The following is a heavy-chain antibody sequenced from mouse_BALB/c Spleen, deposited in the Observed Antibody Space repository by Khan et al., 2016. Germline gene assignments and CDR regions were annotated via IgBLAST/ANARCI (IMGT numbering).Heavy chain of an antibody. CDR1: GYSITSDYA. J-gene: IGHJ4*01. CDR2: ISYSGST. Sequence: EVQLQESGPGLGKPSQSLSLTCTVTGYSITSDYAWNWIRQFPGNKLEWMGYISYSGSTSYNPSLKSRISITRDTSNNQFFLQLNSVTSEDTATYYCARSDYGSKDAMDYWGQGTSVTVSS. V-gene: IGHV3-2*02. CDR3: ARSDYGSKDAMDY. D-gene: IGHD1-1*01.